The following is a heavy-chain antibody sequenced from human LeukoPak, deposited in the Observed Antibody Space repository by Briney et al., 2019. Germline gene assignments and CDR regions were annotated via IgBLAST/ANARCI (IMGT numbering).Heavy chain of an antibody. Sequence: GESLKTSCKGSGYSFTSYWIGWVRQMPGKGLEWMGIIYPGDSDTRYSPSFQGQVTISADKSISTAHLQWSSLKASDTAMYYCARRPYSSSHRFWGAFDIWGQGTMVTVSS. J-gene: IGHJ3*02. CDR2: IYPGDSDT. CDR3: ARRPYSSSHRFWGAFDI. CDR1: GYSFTSYW. V-gene: IGHV5-51*01. D-gene: IGHD6-6*01.